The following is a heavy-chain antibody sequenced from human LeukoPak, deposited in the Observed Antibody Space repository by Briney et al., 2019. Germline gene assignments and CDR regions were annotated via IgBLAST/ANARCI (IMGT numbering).Heavy chain of an antibody. CDR2: IYYSGST. J-gene: IGHJ3*02. V-gene: IGHV4-30-4*08. CDR3: ARGSSDAFDI. Sequence: PSETLSLTCTVSGGSISSGDYYWSWIRQPPGKGLEWIGYIYYSGSTYYNLSLKSRVTISVDTSKNQFSLKLNSVTAADTAVYYCARGSSDAFDIWSQGTMVTVSS. CDR1: GGSISSGDYY.